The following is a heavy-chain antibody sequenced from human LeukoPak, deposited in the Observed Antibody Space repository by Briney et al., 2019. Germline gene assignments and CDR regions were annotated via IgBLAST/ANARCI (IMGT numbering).Heavy chain of an antibody. CDR3: ARLARSFPGVDY. CDR2: IYYSGST. Sequence: TFSSYAMSWVRQPPGKGLEWIGSIYYSGSTYYNPSLKSRVTISVDTSKNQFSLKLSSVTAADTAVYYCARLARSFPGVDYWGQGTLVTVSS. D-gene: IGHD1-26*01. V-gene: IGHV4-39*01. CDR1: TFSSYA. J-gene: IGHJ4*02.